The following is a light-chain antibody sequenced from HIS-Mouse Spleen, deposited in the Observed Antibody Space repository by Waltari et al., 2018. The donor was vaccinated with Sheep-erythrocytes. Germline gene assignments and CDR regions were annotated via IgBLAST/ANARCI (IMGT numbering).Light chain of an antibody. J-gene: IGLJ2*01. CDR2: DVS. V-gene: IGLV2-11*01. CDR3: CSYAGSYTLV. Sequence: QSALTQPRSVSGSPGQSVTISCTGTSSDVGGYNYVSWYQQHPGKAPKLMIYDVSKRPSGVPDRFSGSKSGNTASLTISGLQAEYGADYYCCSYAGSYTLVFGGGTKLTVL. CDR1: SSDVGGYNY.